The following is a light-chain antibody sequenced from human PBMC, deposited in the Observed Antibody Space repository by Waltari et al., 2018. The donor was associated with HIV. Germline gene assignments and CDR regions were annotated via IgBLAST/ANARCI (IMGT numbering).Light chain of an antibody. CDR3: VGWDGSLSGYV. CDR1: SSTIGHDN. J-gene: IGLJ1*01. Sequence: QSVLPQPPSASGTPGQTVTLPCSGSSSTIGHDNVYWYQHLPGMTPTLLIYKNYQRPSGVPDRFAGSKSGTSASLAISGLRSEDEADYYCVGWDGSLSGYVFGAGTKVTVL. CDR2: KNY. V-gene: IGLV1-47*01.